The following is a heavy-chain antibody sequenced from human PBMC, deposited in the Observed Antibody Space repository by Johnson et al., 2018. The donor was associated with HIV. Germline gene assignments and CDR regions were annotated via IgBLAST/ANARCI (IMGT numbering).Heavy chain of an antibody. J-gene: IGHJ3*01. CDR3: TNPDTAMATSAFDV. Sequence: EVQLVESGGGVVQPGGSLRLSCAASGFTFSNAWMNWVRQAPGKGLEWVGRIKSKTDGGTTDYAAPVKGRFTISRDDSKNTLYLQMNSLKTEDTAVYYCTNPDTAMATSAFDVWGQGTKVTVSS. CDR1: GFTFSNAW. D-gene: IGHD5-18*01. V-gene: IGHV3-15*01. CDR2: IKSKTDGGTT.